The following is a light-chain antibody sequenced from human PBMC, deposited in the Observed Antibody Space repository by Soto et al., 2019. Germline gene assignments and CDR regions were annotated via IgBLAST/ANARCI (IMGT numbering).Light chain of an antibody. J-gene: IGLJ2*01. CDR3: QSYDSSNMV. V-gene: IGLV6-57*04. CDR2: EDN. CDR1: SGSIASNY. Sequence: NFMLTQPHSVSESPGKTVTISFTRSSGSIASNYVQWYQQRPGSAPTTVIYEDNQRPSGVPDRFSGSIDSSSNSASLTISGLKTEDEADYYCQSYDSSNMVFGGGTKLTVL.